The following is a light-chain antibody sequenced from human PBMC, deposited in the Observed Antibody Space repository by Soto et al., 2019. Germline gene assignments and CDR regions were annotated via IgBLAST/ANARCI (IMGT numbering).Light chain of an antibody. CDR1: SSDVGGYSY. J-gene: IGLJ1*01. Sequence: QSVLTQPRSVSGSPGQPVTISCTGTSSDVGGYSYLSWYQQHPGKGPKLMIYEVSKRPSGVPDRFSVSKSGNTASLTISGLQAEHEADYYCCSYAGSNTFDVFGTGTKDTVL. CDR3: CSYAGSNTFDV. CDR2: EVS. V-gene: IGLV2-11*01.